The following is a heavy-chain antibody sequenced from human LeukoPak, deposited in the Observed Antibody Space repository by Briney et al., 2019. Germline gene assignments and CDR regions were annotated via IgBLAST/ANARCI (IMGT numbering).Heavy chain of an antibody. V-gene: IGHV3-23*01. D-gene: IGHD3-16*02. CDR3: XXXXXXXXDYVWGSYRTYYFDY. CDR1: GFTFSSYA. CDR2: ISGSGGST. Sequence: GGSLRLSCAASGFTFSSYAMSWVRQAPGKGLEWVSAISGSGGSTYYADSVKGRFTISRDNSKNTLYLQMNSLRAEDTAVYYCXXXXXXXXDYVWGSYRTYYFDYWGQGTLVTVSS. J-gene: IGHJ4*02.